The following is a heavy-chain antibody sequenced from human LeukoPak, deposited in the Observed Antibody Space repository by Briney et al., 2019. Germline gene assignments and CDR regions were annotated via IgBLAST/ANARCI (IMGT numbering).Heavy chain of an antibody. V-gene: IGHV1-69*02. CDR2: IIPILGIA. CDR3: ASPRALYCSSTSCQTANGAFDI. J-gene: IGHJ3*02. CDR1: GGTFSSYT. Sequence: SVEVSCKASGGTFSSYTISWVRQAPGQGPEWMGRIIPILGIANYAQKFQGRVTITADKSTSTAYMELSSLRSEDTAVYYCASPRALYCSSTSCQTANGAFDIWGQGTMVTVSS. D-gene: IGHD2-2*01.